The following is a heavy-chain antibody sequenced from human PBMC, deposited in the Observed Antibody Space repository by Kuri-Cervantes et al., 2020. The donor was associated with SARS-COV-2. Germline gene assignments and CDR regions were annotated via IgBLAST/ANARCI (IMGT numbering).Heavy chain of an antibody. V-gene: IGHV1-2*04. CDR3: ANAYGMGVLVD. J-gene: IGHJ4*02. CDR1: GYTFTGYY. D-gene: IGHD2-21*01. CDR2: INPNSGGT. Sequence: ASVKVSCKASGYTFTGYYMHWVRQAPGQGLEWMGWINPNSGGTNYAQKFQGWVTMTRDTSISTVYMELSRLRSDDTAVYYCANAYGMGVLVDWGQGILVTVSS.